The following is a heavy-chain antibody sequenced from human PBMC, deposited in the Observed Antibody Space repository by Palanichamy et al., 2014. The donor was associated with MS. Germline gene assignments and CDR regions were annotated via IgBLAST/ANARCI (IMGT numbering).Heavy chain of an antibody. CDR1: GFTFSSYG. CDR2: IGSSGSSR. J-gene: IGHJ6*03. Sequence: EEQLLESGGGLVQPGGSLRLSCAASGFTFSSYGMSWVRQAPGKGLEWVAVIGSSGSSRYYADSVRGRFTISRDNSDNTLYLQMNSLRADDTAEYFCAKDGVTARLYCYLDAWGKGTPVTVSS. D-gene: IGHD3-3*01. V-gene: IGHV3-23*01. CDR3: AKDGVTARLYCYLDA.